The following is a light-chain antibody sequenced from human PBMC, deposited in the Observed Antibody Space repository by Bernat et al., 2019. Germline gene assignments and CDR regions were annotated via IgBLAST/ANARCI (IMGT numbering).Light chain of an antibody. Sequence: EIVLTQSPATLSLSPGERATLSCRASQSVGTYLAWYQQKPGQAPRLLIHDASETATGIPARFSGSGSGTDFTLTISSLETEDFAVYYCQQRSNWPGTFGPGTKVEVK. J-gene: IGKJ3*01. CDR1: QSVGTY. CDR2: DAS. V-gene: IGKV3-11*01. CDR3: QQRSNWPGT.